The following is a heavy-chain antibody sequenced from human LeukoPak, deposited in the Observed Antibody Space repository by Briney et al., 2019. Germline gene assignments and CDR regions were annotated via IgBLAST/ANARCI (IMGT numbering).Heavy chain of an antibody. Sequence: PGGSLRLSCAASGFTVSNNYMSWVRQAPGKGLEWVSIIDTGVNTYYADSVKGRFTISRDNSKNTLYLRMNSLRAEDTAVYYCANGYYYGSGSYYKEAFDIWGQGTMVTVSS. CDR3: ANGYYYGSGSYYKEAFDI. CDR2: IDTGVNT. V-gene: IGHV3-66*02. J-gene: IGHJ3*02. CDR1: GFTVSNNY. D-gene: IGHD3-10*01.